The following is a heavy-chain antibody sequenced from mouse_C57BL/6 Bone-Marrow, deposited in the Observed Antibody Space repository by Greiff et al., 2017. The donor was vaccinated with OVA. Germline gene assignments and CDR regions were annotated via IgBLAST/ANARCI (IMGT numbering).Heavy chain of an antibody. J-gene: IGHJ2*01. CDR3: ARPSTVSYFDY. D-gene: IGHD4-1*02. CDR1: GFAFSSYG. Sequence: EVKLVESGGDLVKPGGSLKLSCAASGFAFSSYGMSWVRQTPDKRLEWVATISSGGSYTYYPDSVKGRVTISRDNAKNTLYLQMSSLKSEDTAMYYCARPSTVSYFDYWGQGTTLTVSS. V-gene: IGHV5-6*01. CDR2: ISSGGSYT.